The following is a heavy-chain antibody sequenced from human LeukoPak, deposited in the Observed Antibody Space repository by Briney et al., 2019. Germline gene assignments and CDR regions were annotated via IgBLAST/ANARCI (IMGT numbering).Heavy chain of an antibody. D-gene: IGHD6-19*01. CDR3: ARGGSGWYGWFDP. CDR1: GGSFSGYY. V-gene: IGHV4-34*01. Sequence: PSETLSLTCAVYGGSFSGYYWSWIRQPPGKGLEWIGEINHSGSTNYNPSLKSRVTISVDTSKNQFSLKLSSVTAADTAVYYRARGGSGWYGWFDPWGQGTLVTVSS. J-gene: IGHJ5*02. CDR2: INHSGST.